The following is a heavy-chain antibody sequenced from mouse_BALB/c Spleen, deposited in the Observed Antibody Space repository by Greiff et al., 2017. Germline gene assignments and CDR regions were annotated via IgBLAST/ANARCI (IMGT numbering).Heavy chain of an antibody. J-gene: IGHJ2*01. D-gene: IGHD1-1*01. CDR3: ARDYGSSQYYFDY. V-gene: IGHV1S137*01. CDR2: ISTYYGDA. Sequence: VQLQQSGAELVRPGVSVKISCKGSGYTFTDYAMHWVKQSHAKSLEWIGVISTYYGDASYNQKFKGKATMTVDKSSSTAYMELARLTSEDSAIYYCARDYGSSQYYFDYWGQGTTLTVSS. CDR1: GYTFTDYA.